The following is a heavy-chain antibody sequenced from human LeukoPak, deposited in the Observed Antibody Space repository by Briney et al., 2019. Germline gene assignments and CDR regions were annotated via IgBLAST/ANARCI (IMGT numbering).Heavy chain of an antibody. V-gene: IGHV3-30-3*01. CDR3: AREGLDYGDYPYFDY. D-gene: IGHD4-17*01. Sequence: GGSLRLSCAASGFTFSSYAMHWVRQAPGKGLEWVAVISYDGSNKYYADSVKGRFTISRDNSKNTLYLQMNSLRAEDTAVCYCAREGLDYGDYPYFDYWGQGTLVTVSS. CDR1: GFTFSSYA. CDR2: ISYDGSNK. J-gene: IGHJ4*02.